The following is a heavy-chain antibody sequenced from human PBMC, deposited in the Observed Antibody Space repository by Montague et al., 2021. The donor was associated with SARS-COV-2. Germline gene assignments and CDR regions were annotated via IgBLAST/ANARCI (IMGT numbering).Heavy chain of an antibody. J-gene: IGHJ2*01. Sequence: RSLSLSASGFTFSSYAMHWVRQAPGKGLEWVAVISYDGSNKYYADSVKGRFTISRDNSKNTLYLQMNSLRAEDTAVYYCAREKKYYDILTGYYYRYFDLWGRGTLVTVSS. V-gene: IGHV3-30-3*01. CDR1: GFTFSSYA. CDR3: AREKKYYDILTGYYYRYFDL. D-gene: IGHD3-9*01. CDR2: ISYDGSNK.